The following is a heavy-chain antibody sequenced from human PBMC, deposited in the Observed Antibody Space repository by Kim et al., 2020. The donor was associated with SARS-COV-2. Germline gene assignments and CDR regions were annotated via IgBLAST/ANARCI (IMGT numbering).Heavy chain of an antibody. J-gene: IGHJ4*02. CDR1: GGSISSYY. V-gene: IGHV4-59*13. D-gene: IGHD3-22*01. Sequence: SETLSLTCTVSGGSISSYYWSWIWQPPGKGLEWIGYIYYSGSTNYNPSLKSRVTISVDTSKNQFSLKLSSVTAADTAVYYCARDTHYYDSSIHFDYWGQGTLVTVSS. CDR2: IYYSGST. CDR3: ARDTHYYDSSIHFDY.